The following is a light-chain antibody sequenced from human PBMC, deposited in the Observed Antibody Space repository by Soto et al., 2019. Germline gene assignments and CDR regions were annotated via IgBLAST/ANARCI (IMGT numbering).Light chain of an antibody. Sequence: DIPMTQSPSSLSASVGDRVTITCRASQSISSYLNWYQQKPGKAPKLLIYAASSLQSGVPSRFSGSGAATDFTLTIRSLQPEDFATYYCQQRDSTPPTFGQGTKVEIK. CDR2: AAS. V-gene: IGKV1-39*01. J-gene: IGKJ1*01. CDR1: QSISSY. CDR3: QQRDSTPPT.